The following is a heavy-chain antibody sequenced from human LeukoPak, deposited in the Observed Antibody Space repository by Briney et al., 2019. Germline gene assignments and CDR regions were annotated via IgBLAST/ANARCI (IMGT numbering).Heavy chain of an antibody. CDR2: IYSTGST. V-gene: IGHV4-30-4*01. CDR3: ARHLSGWGGYSGYDSYFDY. J-gene: IGHJ4*02. D-gene: IGHD5-12*01. CDR1: GGSITSEDFH. Sequence: SQTLSLTCTVSGGSITSEDFHWTWIRQPPGKGLEWIGYIYSTGSTYYNPSLKSRFTISVDTPKNQFSLKLSSVTAADTAVYYCARHLSGWGGYSGYDSYFDYWGQGTLVTVSS.